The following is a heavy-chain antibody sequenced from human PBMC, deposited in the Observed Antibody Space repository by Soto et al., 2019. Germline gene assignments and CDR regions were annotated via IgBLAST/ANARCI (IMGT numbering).Heavy chain of an antibody. J-gene: IGHJ6*02. CDR3: ARDRRDSSSWTADYYYYGMDV. CDR1: GGSISSGDYY. D-gene: IGHD6-13*01. V-gene: IGHV4-30-4*01. CDR2: IYYSGST. Sequence: SETLSLTCTVSGGSISSGDYYWSWIRQSPGKGLEWIGYIYYSGSTYYNPSLKSRVTISVDTSKNQFSLKLSSVTAADTAVYYCARDRRDSSSWTADYYYYGMDVWGQGTTVTVSS.